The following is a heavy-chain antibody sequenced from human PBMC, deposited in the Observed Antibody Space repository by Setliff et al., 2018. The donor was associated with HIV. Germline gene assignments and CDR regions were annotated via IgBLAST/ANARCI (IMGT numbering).Heavy chain of an antibody. V-gene: IGHV1-24*01. D-gene: IGHD3-9*01. CDR2: FDPEDAET. Sequence: AASVKVSCKASGYNFAIYGISWVRQAPGQGLEWMGGFDPEDAETIYAQNFQGRVTMTEDTSTDTAYMELSSLRSEDTAFYYCTTDGSYDILTGPTPGAFDIWGQGTMVTVSS. J-gene: IGHJ3*02. CDR1: GYNFAIYG. CDR3: TTDGSYDILTGPTPGAFDI.